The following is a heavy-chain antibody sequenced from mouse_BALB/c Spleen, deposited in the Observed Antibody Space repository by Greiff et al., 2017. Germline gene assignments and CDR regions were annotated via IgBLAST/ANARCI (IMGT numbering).Heavy chain of an antibody. CDR1: GFTFSDYY. CDR2: ISDGGSYT. D-gene: IGHD2-4*01. Sequence: VQLKESGGGLVKPGGSLKLSCAASGFTFSDYYMYWVRQTPEKRLEWVATISDGGSYTYYPDSVKGRFTISRDNAKNNLYLQMSSLKSEDTAMYYCAYDYDGSYAMDYWGQGTSVTVSS. CDR3: AYDYDGSYAMDY. J-gene: IGHJ4*01. V-gene: IGHV5-4*02.